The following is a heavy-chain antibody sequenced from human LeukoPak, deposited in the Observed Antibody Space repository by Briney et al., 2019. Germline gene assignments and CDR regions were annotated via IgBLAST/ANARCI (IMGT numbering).Heavy chain of an antibody. CDR1: GFTFSGSA. D-gene: IGHD3-22*01. Sequence: PGGSLRLSCAASGFTFSGSAIHWVRQASGKGLEWVGRIRGKADTAYAASVRGRFTISRDDSKNTAYLQMNSLTTEDTAVYYCAREPITMIVVVNSDNSIDYWGQGTLVTVSS. V-gene: IGHV3-73*01. CDR2: IRGKADT. J-gene: IGHJ4*02. CDR3: AREPITMIVVVNSDNSIDY.